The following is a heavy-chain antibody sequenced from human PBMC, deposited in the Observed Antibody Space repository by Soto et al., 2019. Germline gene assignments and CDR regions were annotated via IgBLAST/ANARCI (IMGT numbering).Heavy chain of an antibody. J-gene: IGHJ6*02. D-gene: IGHD5-18*01. V-gene: IGHV4-34*01. CDR3: ASYRGYSYGQRFYGMDV. CDR2: INHSGST. Sequence: LSLTCAVYGGSFSGYYWSWIRQPPGKGLEWIGEINHSGSTNYNPSLKSRVTISVDTSKNQFSLKLSSVTAADTAVYYCASYRGYSYGQRFYGMDVWGQGTTVTVSS. CDR1: GGSFSGYY.